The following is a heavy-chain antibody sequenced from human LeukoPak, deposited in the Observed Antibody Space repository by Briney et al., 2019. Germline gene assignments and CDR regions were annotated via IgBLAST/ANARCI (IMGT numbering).Heavy chain of an antibody. CDR2: ISSSSSYI. CDR1: GFTFSSYS. Sequence: GGSLRLSCAASGFTFSSYSMNWVRQAPGKGLEWVSSISSSSSYIYYADSVKGRFTISRDNAKNSLYLQMNSLRAEDTAVYYCAREIEDWNDGGDAFDIWGQGTMVTVSS. CDR3: AREIEDWNDGGDAFDI. V-gene: IGHV3-21*01. D-gene: IGHD1-1*01. J-gene: IGHJ3*02.